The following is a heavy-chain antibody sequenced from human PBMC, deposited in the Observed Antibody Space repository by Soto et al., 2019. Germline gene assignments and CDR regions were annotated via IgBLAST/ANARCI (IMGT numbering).Heavy chain of an antibody. CDR2: ISHDGSNK. Sequence: GGSLRLSCAASGFTFSSTAMHWVRQYPGKGLEWVAVISHDGSNKYNADSVKGRFTISRDNSKNTLFLQMNSLRAEDTAVYYCARDEGTGRPLDYWGQGT. CDR3: ARDEGTGRPLDY. CDR1: GFTFSSTA. V-gene: IGHV3-30-3*01. D-gene: IGHD1-1*01. J-gene: IGHJ4*02.